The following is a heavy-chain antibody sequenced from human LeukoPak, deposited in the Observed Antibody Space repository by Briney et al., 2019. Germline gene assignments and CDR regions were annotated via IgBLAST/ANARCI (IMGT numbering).Heavy chain of an antibody. CDR3: ARGIVVKPSANWFDP. V-gene: IGHV1-2*06. J-gene: IGHJ5*02. D-gene: IGHD2-2*01. CDR2: INPNSGGT. CDR1: GYIFTGFY. Sequence: ASVKVPCKASGYIFTGFYVHWVRQAPGQGLEWMGRINPNSGGTHHAQKFQGRVTMSRDMSISTAYMELSSLTSDDTAVYYCARGIVVKPSANWFDPWGQGTPVTVSS.